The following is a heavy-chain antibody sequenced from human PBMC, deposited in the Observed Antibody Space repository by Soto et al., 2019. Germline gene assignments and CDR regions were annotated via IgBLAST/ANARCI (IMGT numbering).Heavy chain of an antibody. CDR1: GFTFSSYE. D-gene: IGHD3-10*01. Sequence: GGSLRLSCAASGFTFSSYEMNWVRQAPGKGLEWVSYISSSGSTIYYADSVKGRFTISRDNAKNSLYLQMNSLRAEDTAVYYCARDVGVRGVILRYWYFDLWGRGTLVTVSS. CDR2: ISSSGSTI. J-gene: IGHJ2*01. CDR3: ARDVGVRGVILRYWYFDL. V-gene: IGHV3-48*03.